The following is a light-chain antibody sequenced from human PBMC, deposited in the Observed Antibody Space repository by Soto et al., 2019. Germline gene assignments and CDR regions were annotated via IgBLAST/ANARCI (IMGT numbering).Light chain of an antibody. CDR2: GAS. J-gene: IGKJ1*01. V-gene: IGKV3-20*01. CDR3: QQYGSSPRT. Sequence: EIVLTQSPGTLSLSPGERATLSCRASQSVSNNYLAWYQQKPGQAPRLLIYGASSRATGIPDRFNGSGSGTDFTLTITRLEPEDFAAYYCQQYGSSPRTFGQGTKVDIK. CDR1: QSVSNNY.